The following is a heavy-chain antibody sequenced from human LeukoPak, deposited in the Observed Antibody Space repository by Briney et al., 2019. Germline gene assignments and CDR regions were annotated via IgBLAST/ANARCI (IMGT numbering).Heavy chain of an antibody. CDR1: GGSISSSNW. V-gene: IGHV4-4*02. J-gene: IGHJ4*02. D-gene: IGHD3/OR15-3a*01. CDR3: ARRIFGLYYFDY. CDR2: IYHSGST. Sequence: PSETLSLTCAVSGGSISSSNWWSWIRQPPGKGLEWIGEIYHSGSTNYNPSLKSRVTISVDKSKNQFSLKLRSVTAADTAVYYCARRIFGLYYFDYWGQGSLVTVSS.